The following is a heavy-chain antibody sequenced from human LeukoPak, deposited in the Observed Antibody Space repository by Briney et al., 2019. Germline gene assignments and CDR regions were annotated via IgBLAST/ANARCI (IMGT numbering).Heavy chain of an antibody. D-gene: IGHD5-12*01. Sequence: RGSLRLSCAVSGFTFSNYGMHWVRQAPGKGLEWVAVISYGGSNKYYADSVKGRFTISRENSKNTLSLQMNSLRTEDMAVYYCAKGIEWLHRAFHYWGQGTLVTVSS. J-gene: IGHJ4*02. V-gene: IGHV3-30*18. CDR3: AKGIEWLHRAFHY. CDR1: GFTFSNYG. CDR2: ISYGGSNK.